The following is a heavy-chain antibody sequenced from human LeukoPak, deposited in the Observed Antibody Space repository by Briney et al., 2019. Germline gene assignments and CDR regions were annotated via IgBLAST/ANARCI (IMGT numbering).Heavy chain of an antibody. CDR1: GYSFTSYW. D-gene: IGHD3-10*01. J-gene: IGHJ5*02. Sequence: GESLKISRKGSGYSFTSYWIGWVRQMPGKSLEWMGIIYPGDSDTRYSPSFQGQVTISADKSISTAYLQWSSLKASDTAMYYCARLAYYYGSGSFTSFDPWGQGTLVTVSS. V-gene: IGHV5-51*01. CDR2: IYPGDSDT. CDR3: ARLAYYYGSGSFTSFDP.